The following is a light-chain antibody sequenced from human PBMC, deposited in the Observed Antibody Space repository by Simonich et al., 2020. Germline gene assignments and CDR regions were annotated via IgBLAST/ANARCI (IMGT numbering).Light chain of an antibody. CDR1: QGISSA. CDR2: DAS. J-gene: IGKJ3*01. Sequence: AIQLTPSPSSLSASVGDRVTITCRASQGISSALSWYQQKPGKAPKLLIYDASSLESGVPSRCSGSGSGTDFTLTISSLQPEDFATYYCQQFNSYPITFGPGTKVDIK. V-gene: IGKV1-13*02. CDR3: QQFNSYPIT.